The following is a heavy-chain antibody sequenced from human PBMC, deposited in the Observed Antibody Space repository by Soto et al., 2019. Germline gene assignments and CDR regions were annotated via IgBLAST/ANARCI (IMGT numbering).Heavy chain of an antibody. Sequence: ASVKVSCKASGYTFTSYGISWVRQAPGQGPEWMGWISAYNGNTNYAQKLQGRVTMTTDTSTSTAYMELRSLRSDDTAVYYCARVYYDFWSGYRTYYYYGMDVWGQGTTVTVSS. J-gene: IGHJ6*02. CDR3: ARVYYDFWSGYRTYYYYGMDV. CDR2: ISAYNGNT. V-gene: IGHV1-18*01. CDR1: GYTFTSYG. D-gene: IGHD3-3*01.